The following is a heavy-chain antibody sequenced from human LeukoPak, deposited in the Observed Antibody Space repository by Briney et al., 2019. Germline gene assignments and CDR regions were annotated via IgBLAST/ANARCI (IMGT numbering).Heavy chain of an antibody. CDR1: GFTISGYW. CDR3: ARDGGTDRYEA. D-gene: IGHD3-16*01. V-gene: IGHV3-7*01. CDR2: IKQDGSEK. Sequence: PGGSLRLSCAASGFTISGYWMTWVRQAPGKGLEWVANIKQDGSEKTYVDSVKGRFTISRDNAKNSIYLQMNSLRVEDTAIYYCARDGGTDRYEAWRQGILVSVSS. J-gene: IGHJ5*02.